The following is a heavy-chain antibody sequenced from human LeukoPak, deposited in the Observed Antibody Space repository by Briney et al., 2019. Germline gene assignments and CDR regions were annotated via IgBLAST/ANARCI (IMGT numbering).Heavy chain of an antibody. D-gene: IGHD2-2*01. CDR1: GFTFSSYS. J-gene: IGHJ4*02. V-gene: IGHV3-21*04. Sequence: GGSLRLSCAASGFTFSSYSMNWVRQAPGKGLEWVSTISSSSSYIYYADSVKGRFTISRDNSRKTLYLQMDSLRVEDTAVYYCAKVSTAVQIFYFDSWGQGTLV. CDR3: AKVSTAVQIFYFDS. CDR2: ISSSSSYI.